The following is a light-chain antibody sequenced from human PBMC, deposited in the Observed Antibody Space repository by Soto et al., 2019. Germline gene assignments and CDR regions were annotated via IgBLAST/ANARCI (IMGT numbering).Light chain of an antibody. CDR2: DAS. J-gene: IGKJ5*01. Sequence: DIQMTQSPSTLSASVGDRVTITCRASQSISSWLAWYQQKPGKAPKLLIYDASSLESGVPSRFSGSGSGTEFTLTISSLQPEDFATYYCQQSYRTPTFGQGTRLEI. CDR1: QSISSW. V-gene: IGKV1-5*01. CDR3: QQSYRTPT.